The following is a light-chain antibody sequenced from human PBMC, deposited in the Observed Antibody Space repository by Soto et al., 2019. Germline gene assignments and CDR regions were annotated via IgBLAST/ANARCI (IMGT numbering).Light chain of an antibody. CDR3: QQYNNWWT. Sequence: EILMTQSPATLSVSPGERATLSCRASQSVDSNLAWYQQKPGQAPRLLIYGASTRATGISARFSGSGSGTEFTLTSSSLQSEEFGAYYCQQYNNWWTFGQGTKLEI. CDR1: QSVDSN. CDR2: GAS. V-gene: IGKV3-15*01. J-gene: IGKJ1*01.